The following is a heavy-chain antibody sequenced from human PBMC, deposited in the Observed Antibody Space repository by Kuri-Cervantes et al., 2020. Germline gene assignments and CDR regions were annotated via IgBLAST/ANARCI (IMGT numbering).Heavy chain of an antibody. J-gene: IGHJ3*02. CDR1: GGSISSGGYY. D-gene: IGHD2-2*02. CDR2: IYYSGST. Sequence: SETLSLTCTVSGGSISSGGYYWSWIRQHPGKGLEWIGYIYYSGSTYYNPSLKSRVTISVDTSKNQFSLKLSPVTAADTAVYYCAVGYCSSTSCYTAFDIWGQGTMVTVSS. V-gene: IGHV4-31*03. CDR3: AVGYCSSTSCYTAFDI.